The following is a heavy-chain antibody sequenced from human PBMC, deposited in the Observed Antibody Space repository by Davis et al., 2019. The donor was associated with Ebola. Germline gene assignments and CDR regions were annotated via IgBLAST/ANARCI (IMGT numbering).Heavy chain of an antibody. V-gene: IGHV4-34*01. CDR3: AREGGYSFGYWRYNWFDP. CDR1: GGSFSGYH. CDR2: INHSGSI. D-gene: IGHD5-18*01. J-gene: IGHJ5*02. Sequence: MPSETLSLTCAVYGGSFSGYHWSWIRQPPGKGLEWIGEINHSGSINYNPSLKSRVTISVDTSKNQFSLKLSFVTAADTAVYYCAREGGYSFGYWRYNWFDPWGQGTLVTVSS.